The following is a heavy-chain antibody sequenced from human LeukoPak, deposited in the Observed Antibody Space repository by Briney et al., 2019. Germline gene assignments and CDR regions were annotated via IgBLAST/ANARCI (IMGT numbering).Heavy chain of an antibody. Sequence: PSETLSLTCTVSGGSISSYYWSWIRQPPGKGLEWIGYIYYSGSTNYNPSLKSRVTISVDTSKNQFSLKLSSVTAADTAVYYCARVITMVRGVIMYGTDVWGQGTTVTVSS. CDR3: ARVITMVRGVIMYGTDV. J-gene: IGHJ6*02. CDR1: GGSISSYY. V-gene: IGHV4-59*01. CDR2: IYYSGST. D-gene: IGHD3-10*01.